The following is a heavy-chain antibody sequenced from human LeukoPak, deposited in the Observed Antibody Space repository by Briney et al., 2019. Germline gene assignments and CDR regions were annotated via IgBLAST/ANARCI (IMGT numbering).Heavy chain of an antibody. CDR3: ARGKYDILTGYYEPVDY. Sequence: ASVKVSCKASGYTFTGYYMHWVRQAPGQGLEWMGWINPNSGGTNYAQKFQGWVTKTRDTSISTAYMELSRLRSDDTAVYYCARGKYDILTGYYEPVDYWGQGTLVTVSS. CDR2: INPNSGGT. CDR1: GYTFTGYY. J-gene: IGHJ4*02. V-gene: IGHV1-2*04. D-gene: IGHD3-9*01.